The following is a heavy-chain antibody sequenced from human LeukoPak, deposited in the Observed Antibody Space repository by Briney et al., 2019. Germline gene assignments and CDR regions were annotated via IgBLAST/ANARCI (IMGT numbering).Heavy chain of an antibody. Sequence: GESLKISCQGSEYSFATYWIAWLRQMPGKGLEWMGIIYPSDSDPRFSPSFQGQVTISADKSIKTAYLQWSSLNASDTAMYYCARPLQGIVGATGFDYWGQGTLVPVSS. CDR3: ARPLQGIVGATGFDY. CDR2: IYPSDSDP. D-gene: IGHD1-26*01. J-gene: IGHJ4*02. V-gene: IGHV5-51*01. CDR1: EYSFATYW.